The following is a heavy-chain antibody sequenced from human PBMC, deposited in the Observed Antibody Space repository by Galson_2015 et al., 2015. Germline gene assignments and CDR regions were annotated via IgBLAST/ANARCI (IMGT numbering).Heavy chain of an antibody. CDR1: GGTFSSYA. CDR3: ARDSTGYVDIVAKFDY. J-gene: IGHJ4*02. Sequence: SVKVSCKASGGTFSSYAISWVRQAPGQGLEWLGGIIPIFGTANYAQKFQGRVTITADESTSTAYMELSSLRSEDTAVYYCARDSTGYVDIVAKFDYWGQGTLVTVSS. V-gene: IGHV1-69*13. D-gene: IGHD5-12*01. CDR2: IIPIFGTA.